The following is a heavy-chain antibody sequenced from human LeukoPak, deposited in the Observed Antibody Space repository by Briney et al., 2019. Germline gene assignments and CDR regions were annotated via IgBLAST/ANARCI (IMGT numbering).Heavy chain of an antibody. J-gene: IGHJ5*02. Sequence: GGSLRLSCAASGFTFSSYWMSWVRQAPGRGLEWVANIKQDGSEKYYVDSVKGRLTISRDNAKNSLYLQMNSLRAEDTAVYHCARYPGSGSYLPSYNWFDPWGQETLVTVSS. D-gene: IGHD3-10*01. CDR1: GFTFSSYW. V-gene: IGHV3-7*01. CDR2: IKQDGSEK. CDR3: ARYPGSGSYLPSYNWFDP.